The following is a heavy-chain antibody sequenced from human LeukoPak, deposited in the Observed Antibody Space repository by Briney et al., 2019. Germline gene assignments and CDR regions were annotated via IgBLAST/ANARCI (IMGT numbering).Heavy chain of an antibody. J-gene: IGHJ4*02. Sequence: PGGSLRLSCAAYGFTFSSYWMHWVRQAPGKGLVWVSRINSDGSSTYYADSVKGRFTISRDNSKNTLYLQMNSLRAEDTAVYYCARGYGSGSLYWAYYFDYWGQGTLVTVSS. CDR2: INSDGSST. CDR3: ARGYGSGSLYWAYYFDY. D-gene: IGHD3-10*01. V-gene: IGHV3-74*01. CDR1: GFTFSSYW.